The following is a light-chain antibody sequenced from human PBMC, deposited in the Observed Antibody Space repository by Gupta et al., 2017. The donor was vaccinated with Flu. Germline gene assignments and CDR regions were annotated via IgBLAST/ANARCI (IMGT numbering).Light chain of an antibody. CDR1: SSDVGGYSY. CDR2: EVS. CDR3: SSYTSSSTVV. V-gene: IGLV2-14*01. J-gene: IGLJ3*02. Sequence: QSALTQPASASGSPGQSITICCTGTSSDVGGYSYVSSNHQTADKAPKLMINEVSTRASGVSNSFTDSRTVSSASLTISECQGEDEVDYYGSSYTSSSTVVFGGGTKLTVL.